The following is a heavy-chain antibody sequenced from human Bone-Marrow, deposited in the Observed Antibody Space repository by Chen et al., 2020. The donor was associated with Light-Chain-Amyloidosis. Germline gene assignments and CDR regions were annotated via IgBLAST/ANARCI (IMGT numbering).Heavy chain of an antibody. J-gene: IGHJ5*02. V-gene: IGHV4-34*01. CDR2: INPSGST. Sequence: QVQLEKGGAGGGKKRETGCGRGEGYGGSLRGYYWSWIRKPPGPGLEWIGEINPSGSTNYTPSLTPRLPISVDTSPPPFSLLLPSLPPPSPSFSSFPRGSGRGRSYNWFDPWGQGTLVTVSS. CDR3: PRGSGRGRSYNWFDP. CDR1: GGSLRGYY. D-gene: IGHD1-26*01.